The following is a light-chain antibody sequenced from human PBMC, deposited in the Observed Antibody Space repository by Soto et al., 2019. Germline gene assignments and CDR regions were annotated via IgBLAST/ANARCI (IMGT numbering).Light chain of an antibody. J-gene: IGLJ2*01. CDR2: GNT. V-gene: IGLV1-40*01. CDR3: LSFDSSLSVV. Sequence: QSVLTQPPSVSGAPGQRVTISCTGSSSNIGAGYDVHWYQQLPGRAPKLLIYGNTTRPSGVPDRFAGSKFGTSASLAITGLQAEDEADYYCLSFDSSLSVVFGGGTKLTVL. CDR1: SSNIGAGYD.